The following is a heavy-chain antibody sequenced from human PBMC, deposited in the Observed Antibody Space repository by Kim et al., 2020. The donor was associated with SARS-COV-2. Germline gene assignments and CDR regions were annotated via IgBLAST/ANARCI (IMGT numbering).Heavy chain of an antibody. Sequence: GGSLRLSCAASGFTFTTYGMHWVRQPPGKGLEWVAAIQSDGSKEYYVDSMKGRFTISRDDPKNTLYLQINSLRDDDTAVYYCVKDSTYSSGWYPLRYWSQGTLVTVSS. CDR1: GFTFTTYG. V-gene: IGHV3-30*18. J-gene: IGHJ4*02. CDR2: IQSDGSKE. D-gene: IGHD6-19*01. CDR3: VKDSTYSSGWYPLRY.